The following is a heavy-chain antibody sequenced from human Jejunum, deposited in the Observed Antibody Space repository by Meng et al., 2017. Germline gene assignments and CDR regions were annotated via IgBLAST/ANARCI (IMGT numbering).Heavy chain of an antibody. D-gene: IGHD2-15*01. CDR1: GFTFSNYW. J-gene: IGHJ6*02. CDR3: ARAICSGGSCSLADGLDV. V-gene: IGHV3-74*01. Sequence: GESLKISCAASGFTFSNYWMHWVRRVPGKGLAWVSHSNRDGSSTTYADSLRGRFIISRDNDKDTLYLQMNSLRADDTAVYFCARAICSGGSCSLADGLDVWGQGNTVTVSS. CDR2: SNRDGSST.